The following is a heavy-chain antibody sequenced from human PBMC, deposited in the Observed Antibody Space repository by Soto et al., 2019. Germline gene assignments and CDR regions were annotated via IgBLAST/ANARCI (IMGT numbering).Heavy chain of an antibody. V-gene: IGHV6-1*01. J-gene: IGHJ4*02. CDR3: ARLVGNSWIDY. CDR2: TYYRSKWSY. Sequence: QVQLQQSGPGLVQPSQTLSLTCAISGDSVSNNNVVWNWIRQSPSRGLEWLGRTYYRSKWSYEYSQSVKSRIVITPDTSKKQLSLQLSSVAPEDTGVYYCARLVGNSWIDYWGQGTLVTVSS. D-gene: IGHD6-13*01. CDR1: GDSVSNNNVV.